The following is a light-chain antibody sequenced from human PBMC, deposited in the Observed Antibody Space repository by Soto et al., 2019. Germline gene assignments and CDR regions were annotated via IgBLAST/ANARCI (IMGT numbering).Light chain of an antibody. CDR1: ALPKQY. J-gene: IGLJ1*01. V-gene: IGLV3-25*02. Sequence: SYELTQPPSVSVSPGQTARITFSGDALPKQYVYWYQQEPGQAPVMIIYKDTQRPSGIPERFSGSNSGTTVTLTISGVQAEDEADYYCQSADSSATFHVFGTGTKVTVL. CDR3: QSADSSATFHV. CDR2: KDT.